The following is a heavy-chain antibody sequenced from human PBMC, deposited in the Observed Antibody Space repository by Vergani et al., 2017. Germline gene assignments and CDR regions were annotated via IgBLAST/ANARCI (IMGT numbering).Heavy chain of an antibody. D-gene: IGHD3-10*01. CDR3: AVRDYYYYMDV. J-gene: IGHJ6*03. CDR1: GFTFTDYG. CDR2: ISGSGGST. Sequence: EVQLVESGGGLEQPGRSLRLSCRASGFTFTDYGISWVRQAPGKGLEWVSAISGSGGSTYYADSVKGRFTISRDNSKNTLYLQMNSLRAEDTAVYYCAVRDYYYYMDVWGKGTTVTVSS. V-gene: IGHV3-23*04.